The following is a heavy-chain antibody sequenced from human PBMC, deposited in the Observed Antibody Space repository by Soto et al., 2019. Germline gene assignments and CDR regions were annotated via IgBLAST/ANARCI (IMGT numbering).Heavy chain of an antibody. D-gene: IGHD6-13*01. CDR2: IYYSGST. Sequence: SETLSLTCAFSGGSVSSGSYYWTWIRQPPGKGLEWIGYIYYSGSTNYNPSLKSRVTISVDTSKNQFSLKLSSVTAADTAVYYCAREVVVAAAGTYYYYGMDVWGQGTTVTVSS. CDR1: GGSVSSGSYY. CDR3: AREVVVAAAGTYYYYGMDV. V-gene: IGHV4-61*01. J-gene: IGHJ6*02.